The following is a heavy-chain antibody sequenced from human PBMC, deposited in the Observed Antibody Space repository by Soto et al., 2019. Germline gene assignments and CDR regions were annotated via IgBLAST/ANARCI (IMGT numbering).Heavy chain of an antibody. V-gene: IGHV1-69*06. D-gene: IGHD6-19*01. CDR3: ARGAASTGWFNF. J-gene: IGHJ4*02. Sequence: QVHLVQSGAEVKKPGSSVKLSCKASGGTFSSSTLTWVRQAPGQGLEWVGGIIPLLGTGNYAQRFQGRVTITAERSTSTAYMELSSLTSEDTALYFCARGAASTGWFNFWGQGTLVTVSS. CDR2: IIPLLGTG. CDR1: GGTFSSST.